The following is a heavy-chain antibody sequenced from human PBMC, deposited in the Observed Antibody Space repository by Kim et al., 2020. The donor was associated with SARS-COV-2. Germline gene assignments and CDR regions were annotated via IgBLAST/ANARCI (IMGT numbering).Heavy chain of an antibody. CDR2: INTNTGNP. D-gene: IGHD6-19*01. CDR1: GYTFTSYA. J-gene: IGHJ6*02. V-gene: IGHV7-4-1*02. Sequence: ASVKVSCKASGYTFTSYAMNWVRQAPGQGLEWMGWINTNTGNPTYAQGFTGRFVFSLDTSVSTAYLQISSLKAEDTAVYYCARDLAVAGTDYYGMDVWGQGTTVTVSS. CDR3: ARDLAVAGTDYYGMDV.